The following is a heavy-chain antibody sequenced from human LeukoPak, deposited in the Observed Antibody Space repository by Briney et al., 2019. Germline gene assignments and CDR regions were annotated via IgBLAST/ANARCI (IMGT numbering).Heavy chain of an antibody. CDR3: AKEGTDSGSYYDY. D-gene: IGHD1-26*01. CDR2: IRYDGSNK. V-gene: IGHV3-30*02. CDR1: GFTFSSYG. Sequence: GGSLRLSCAASGFTFSSYGMHWVRQAPGKGLEWVAFIRYDGSNKYYADSVKGRFTISRDNSKNTLYLQMNSLRAEDTAVYYCAKEGTDSGSYYDYWGQGTLVTVSS. J-gene: IGHJ4*02.